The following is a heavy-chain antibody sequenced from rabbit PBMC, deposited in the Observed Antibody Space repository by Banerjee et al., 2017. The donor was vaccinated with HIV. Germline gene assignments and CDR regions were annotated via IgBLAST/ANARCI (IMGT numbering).Heavy chain of an antibody. J-gene: IGHJ4*01. CDR2: IDPVFDST. Sequence: QEQLVESGGGLVQPGGSLKLSCKASGFDFSSYGVSWVRQAPGKGLEWIRYIDPVFDSTYYACWVNGRFAISSDNAQDTVDLHMSRLAAADSAPHFCARARNDVYGDSHDLWGPGTLVTVS. D-gene: IGHD2-1*01. V-gene: IGHV1S47*01. CDR1: GFDFSSYG. CDR3: ARARNDVYGDSHDL.